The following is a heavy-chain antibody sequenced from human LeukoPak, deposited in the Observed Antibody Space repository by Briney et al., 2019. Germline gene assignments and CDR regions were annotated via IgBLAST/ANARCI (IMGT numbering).Heavy chain of an antibody. CDR1: GFTFSSYG. D-gene: IGHD3-3*01. Sequence: GGSLRLSCAASGFTFSSYGMHWVRQAPGKGLEWVAVIWYDGINKYYADSVKGRFTISRDNSKNTLFLQMNSLRAEDTAVYCCAKAGNFGVVITNYFDYWGQGTLVTVSS. V-gene: IGHV3-33*06. J-gene: IGHJ4*02. CDR2: IWYDGINK. CDR3: AKAGNFGVVITNYFDY.